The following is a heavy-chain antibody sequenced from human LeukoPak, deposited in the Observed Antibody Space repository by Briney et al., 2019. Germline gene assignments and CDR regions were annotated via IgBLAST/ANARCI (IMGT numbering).Heavy chain of an antibody. CDR2: ISGSGGST. Sequence: GESLRLPCAASGFTFSSYAMSWVRQAPGKGLEWVSAISGSGGSTYYADSVKGRFTISRDNSKNTLYLQMNSLRAEDTAVYYCAKGWYGGNSRMYGCFDYWGQGTLVTVSS. D-gene: IGHD4-23*01. CDR1: GFTFSSYA. J-gene: IGHJ4*02. CDR3: AKGWYGGNSRMYGCFDY. V-gene: IGHV3-23*01.